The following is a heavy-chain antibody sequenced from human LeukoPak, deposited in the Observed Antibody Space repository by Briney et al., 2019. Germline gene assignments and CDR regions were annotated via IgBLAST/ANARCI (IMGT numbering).Heavy chain of an antibody. CDR3: ARGYGDYSLDY. CDR2: IDSSGTTI. V-gene: IGHV3-48*01. J-gene: IGHJ4*02. D-gene: IGHD4-17*01. Sequence: QAGGSLRLSCAASGFAFIGHSMTWVRQAPGKGLEWLTFIDSSGTTIFSADSVKGRFTISRDNAKDSLYLQMNSLRAEDTAVYYCARGYGDYSLDYWGQGSLVTVSS. CDR1: GFAFIGHS.